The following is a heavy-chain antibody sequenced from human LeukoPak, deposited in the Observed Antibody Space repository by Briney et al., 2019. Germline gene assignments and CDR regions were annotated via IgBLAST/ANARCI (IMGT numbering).Heavy chain of an antibody. CDR2: MNPNSGNT. CDR1: GYTFTSCD. J-gene: IGHJ1*01. D-gene: IGHD1-26*01. CDR3: AINDNSRRYFQY. Sequence: GASVKVSCKASGYTFTSCDINWVRQATGQGLEWMGWMNPNSGNTGYAQKFQGRVTMTRNTSISTAYMELSSLRSEDTAVYYCAINDNSRRYFQYWGQGTLVTVSS. V-gene: IGHV1-8*01.